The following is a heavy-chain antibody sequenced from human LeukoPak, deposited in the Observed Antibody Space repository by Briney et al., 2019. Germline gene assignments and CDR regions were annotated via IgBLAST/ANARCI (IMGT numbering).Heavy chain of an antibody. CDR2: ISAYNGIT. D-gene: IGHD3-22*01. V-gene: IGHV1-18*01. Sequence: GASVKVSCKASGYTFTSYGISWVRQAPGQGLEWMGWISAYNGITNYAQKLQGRVTMTTDTSTSTAYMELRSLRSDDTAVYYCARVPRARFDSSGWGYYFDYWGQGTLVTVSS. CDR1: GYTFTSYG. CDR3: ARVPRARFDSSGWGYYFDY. J-gene: IGHJ4*02.